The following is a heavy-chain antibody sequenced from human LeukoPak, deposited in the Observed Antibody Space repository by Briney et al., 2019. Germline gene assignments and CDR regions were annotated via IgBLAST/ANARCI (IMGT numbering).Heavy chain of an antibody. J-gene: IGHJ4*02. V-gene: IGHV4-59*08. CDR3: ARHRATVTFDY. CDR1: GGSISSYY. Sequence: SETLSLTCTVSGGSISSYYWSWIRQPPGKRLEWIGYIYYSGSTNYNPSLKSRVTISVDTSKNQFSLKLSSVTAADTAVYYCARHRATVTFDYWGQGTLVTVSS. D-gene: IGHD4-17*01. CDR2: IYYSGST.